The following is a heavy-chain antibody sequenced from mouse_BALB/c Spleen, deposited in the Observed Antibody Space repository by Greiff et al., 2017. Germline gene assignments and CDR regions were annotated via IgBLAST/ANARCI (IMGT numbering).Heavy chain of an antibody. CDR2: ISYDGSN. V-gene: IGHV3-6*02. CDR1: GYSITSGYY. Sequence: EVKLQESGPGLVKPSQSLSLTCSVTGYSITSGYYWNWIRQFPGNKLEWMGYISYDGSNNYNPSLKNRISITRDTSKNQFFLKLNSVTTEDTATYYCHYGSSHYYAMDYWGQGTSVTVSS. CDR3: HYGSSHYYAMDY. D-gene: IGHD1-1*01. J-gene: IGHJ4*01.